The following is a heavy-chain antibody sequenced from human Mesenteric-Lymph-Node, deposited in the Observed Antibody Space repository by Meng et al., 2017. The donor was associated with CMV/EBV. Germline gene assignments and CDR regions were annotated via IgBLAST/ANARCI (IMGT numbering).Heavy chain of an antibody. CDR3: ARGLVWCSSSSCFLFDY. Sequence: GGSLRLSCAASGFTFRNYAMHWVRQAPGKGLEWVAVISYDGSNKYYADSVKGRFTISRDNSKNTLYLQMNSLRPEDTAVYYCARGLVWCSSSSCFLFDYWGQGTLVTVSS. J-gene: IGHJ4*02. CDR2: ISYDGSNK. V-gene: IGHV3-30-3*01. D-gene: IGHD2-2*01. CDR1: GFTFRNYA.